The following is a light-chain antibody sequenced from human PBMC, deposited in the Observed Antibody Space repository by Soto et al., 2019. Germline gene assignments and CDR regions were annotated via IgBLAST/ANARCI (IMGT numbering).Light chain of an antibody. CDR3: CSFAGSYTVL. J-gene: IGLJ2*01. Sequence: QSALTQPRSVSGSPGQSVTISCTGTSSDIGDYNYVSWYQQHPGKAPKFMIYDVSKRPSGVPDRFSGSKSGNTASLTISGLQAEDEADYYCCSFAGSYTVLFGGGTKLTVL. CDR2: DVS. V-gene: IGLV2-11*01. CDR1: SSDIGDYNY.